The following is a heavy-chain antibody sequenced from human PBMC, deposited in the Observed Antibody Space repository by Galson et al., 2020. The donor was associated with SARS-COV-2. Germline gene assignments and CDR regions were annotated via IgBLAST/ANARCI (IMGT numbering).Heavy chain of an antibody. CDR3: ARAAPGRYSSSCFDS. J-gene: IGHJ4*02. CDR1: SDSISGNY. Sequence: SETLSLTCTVSSDSISGNYWNWIRQPPGKGLEWIGYIYYSGSTNYNPSLKSRVTISVDTSKNQFSLRLNSVTAADTAVYYCARAAPGRYSSSCFDSWGQGTLVTVSA. CDR2: IYYSGST. V-gene: IGHV4-59*01. D-gene: IGHD6-13*01.